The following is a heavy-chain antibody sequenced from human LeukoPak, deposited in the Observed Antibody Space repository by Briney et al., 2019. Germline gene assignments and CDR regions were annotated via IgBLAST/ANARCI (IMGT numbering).Heavy chain of an antibody. V-gene: IGHV3-11*04. Sequence: AGGSLRLSCAASGFAFSDYYMTWIRQAPGKGLEWVSYISDSGTTIYYSDSVKGRFTISRDNAKNSLYLQMNSLRPDDTAVYYCARDGAVAESASWFDPWGQGTLVTVSS. J-gene: IGHJ5*02. CDR3: ARDGAVAESASWFDP. CDR2: ISDSGTTI. CDR1: GFAFSDYY. D-gene: IGHD6-19*01.